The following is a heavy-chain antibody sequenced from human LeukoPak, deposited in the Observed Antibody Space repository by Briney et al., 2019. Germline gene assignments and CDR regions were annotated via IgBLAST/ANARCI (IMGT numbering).Heavy chain of an antibody. J-gene: IGHJ4*02. CDR2: INPNSGGT. Sequence: GASVKVSCKASGYTFTGYYMHWVRQAPGQGLEWMGWINPNSGGTNYAQKFQGRVTMTRDTSISTAYMELSRLRSDDTAVYYCARGLPRVPYEGVFDYWGQGSLVTVSS. D-gene: IGHD2-2*01. CDR3: ARGLPRVPYEGVFDY. V-gene: IGHV1-2*02. CDR1: GYTFTGYY.